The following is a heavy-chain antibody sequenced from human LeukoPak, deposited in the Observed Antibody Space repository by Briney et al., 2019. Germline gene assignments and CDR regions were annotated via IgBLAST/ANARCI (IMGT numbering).Heavy chain of an antibody. Sequence: GGSLRLSCAASGFTFSDYYMSWIRQAPGKGLEWVSYISSSGSTIYYADSVKGRFTISRDNAKNSLYLQMNSLRAEDTAVSYCARENPYSSSSGSFDYWGQGTLVTVSS. CDR2: ISSSGSTI. CDR3: ARENPYSSSSGSFDY. J-gene: IGHJ4*02. V-gene: IGHV3-11*04. D-gene: IGHD6-6*01. CDR1: GFTFSDYY.